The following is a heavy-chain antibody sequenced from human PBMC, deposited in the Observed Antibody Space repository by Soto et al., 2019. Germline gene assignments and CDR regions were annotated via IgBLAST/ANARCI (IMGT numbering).Heavy chain of an antibody. D-gene: IGHD6-19*01. CDR3: AKDPQNSSGWYFVGWYFDL. CDR2: ISGSGGST. Sequence: GGSLRLSCAASGFTFSSYAMSWVRQAPGKGLEWVSAISGSGGSTYYADSVKGRFTISRDNSKNTLYLQMNSLRAEDTAVYYCAKDPQNSSGWYFVGWYFDLWGRGTLVTVS. V-gene: IGHV3-23*01. CDR1: GFTFSSYA. J-gene: IGHJ2*01.